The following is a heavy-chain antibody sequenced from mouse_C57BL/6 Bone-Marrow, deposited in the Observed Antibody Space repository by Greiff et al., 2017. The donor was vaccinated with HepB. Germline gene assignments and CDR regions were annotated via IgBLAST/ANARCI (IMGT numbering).Heavy chain of an antibody. CDR3: ARRRLRLWYFDV. CDR1: GFTFSDYG. J-gene: IGHJ1*03. Sequence: EVKLLESGGGLVKPGGSLKLSCAASGFTFSDYGMHWVRQAPEKGLEWVAYISSGSSTIYYADTVKGRFTISRDNAKNTLFLQMTSLRSEDTAMYYCARRRLRLWYFDVWGTGTTVTVSS. V-gene: IGHV5-17*01. CDR2: ISSGSSTI. D-gene: IGHD2-4*01.